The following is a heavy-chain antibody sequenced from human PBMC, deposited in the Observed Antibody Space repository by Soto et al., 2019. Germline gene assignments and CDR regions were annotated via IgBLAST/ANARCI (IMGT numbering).Heavy chain of an antibody. CDR2: ISSSGGAT. CDR3: AKDLWIAVAGTGY. CDR1: EFTFSTYA. V-gene: IGHV3-23*01. Sequence: EVQLLESGGGLVQPGGSLRLSCAASEFTFSTYAMSWVRQAPGKGLEWVSAISSSGGATFYADSVKGGFTSSRDNSKNILYLQMNSLRAEDTAVYHCAKDLWIAVAGTGYWGQGTLVTVSS. J-gene: IGHJ4*02. D-gene: IGHD6-19*01.